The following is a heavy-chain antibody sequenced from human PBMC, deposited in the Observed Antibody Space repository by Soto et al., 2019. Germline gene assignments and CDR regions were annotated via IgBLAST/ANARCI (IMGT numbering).Heavy chain of an antibody. J-gene: IGHJ5*02. CDR1: GSIFVGNA. CDR3: AKGGSSSARYFDR. CDR2: KSLEGSKK. Sequence: QVQLVESGGGVVQPGGPLSPPGAPSGSIFVGNAIPWFRKLPAKGLGWVAVKSLEGSKKYYANSVEGRFTISRDNSKNTLFLQMNSLRAEDTAVYYCAKGGSSSARYFDRWGQGALVTVSS. D-gene: IGHD6-6*01. V-gene: IGHV3-30*18.